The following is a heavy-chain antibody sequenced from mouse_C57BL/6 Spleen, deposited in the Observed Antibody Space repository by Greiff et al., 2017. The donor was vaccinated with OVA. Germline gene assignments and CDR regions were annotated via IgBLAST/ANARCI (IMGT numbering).Heavy chain of an antibody. V-gene: IGHV1-82*01. D-gene: IGHD1-1*01. CDR3: ARDTTDWAMDY. CDR1: GYAFSSSW. CDR2: IYPGDGDT. Sequence: VMLVESGPELVKPGASVKISCKASGYAFSSSWMNWVKQRPGKGLEWIGRIYPGDGDTNYNGKFKGKATLTEDKSSSTAYMQLSSLTSEDSAVYVCARDTTDWAMDYWGQGTSVTVSS. J-gene: IGHJ4*01.